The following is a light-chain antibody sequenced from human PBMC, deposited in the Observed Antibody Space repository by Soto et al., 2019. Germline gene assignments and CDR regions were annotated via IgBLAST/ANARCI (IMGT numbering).Light chain of an antibody. V-gene: IGKV1-5*01. J-gene: IGKJ1*01. CDR1: QDISNY. Sequence: DIQMTQSPSSLSASVEDRVTITCEASQDISNYLNWYQQKPGKAPKLLIYDASSLESRVPSSFSGSGSGTEFTLTISSLQPDDFATYYCQQYNSYSWTFGQGTKVDIK. CDR3: QQYNSYSWT. CDR2: DAS.